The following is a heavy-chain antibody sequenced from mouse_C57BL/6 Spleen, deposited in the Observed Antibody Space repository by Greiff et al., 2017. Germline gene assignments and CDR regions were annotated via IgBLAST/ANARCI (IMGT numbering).Heavy chain of an antibody. V-gene: IGHV1-63*01. CDR1: GYTFTNYW. CDR2: IYPGGGYT. J-gene: IGHJ1*03. D-gene: IGHD1-1*01. CDR3: ARYLITTVVATGYFDV. Sequence: QVQLQQSGAELVKPGTSVKMSCKASGYTFTNYWIGWAKQRPGHGLEWIGDIYPGGGYTNYNEKFKGKATLTADKSSSTAYMQFSSLTSEDSAIYYCARYLITTVVATGYFDVWGTGTTVTVSS.